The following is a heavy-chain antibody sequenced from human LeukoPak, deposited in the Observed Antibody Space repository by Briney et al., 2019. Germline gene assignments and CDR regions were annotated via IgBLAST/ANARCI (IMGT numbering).Heavy chain of an antibody. Sequence: GGSLRLSCAASGFTFNSYAMSWVRQAPGKGLEWVSAISGGGGSTYHADSVKGRFTISRDNSKNTLYLQMNSLRAEDTAVYYCAKDQWGTVLDAFDIWGQGTMVTVSS. J-gene: IGHJ3*02. CDR1: GFTFNSYA. CDR3: AKDQWGTVLDAFDI. V-gene: IGHV3-23*01. D-gene: IGHD3-16*01. CDR2: ISGGGGST.